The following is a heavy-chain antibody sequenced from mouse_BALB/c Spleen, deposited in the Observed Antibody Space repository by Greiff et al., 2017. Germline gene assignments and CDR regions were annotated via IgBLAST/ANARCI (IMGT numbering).Heavy chain of an antibody. CDR2: ISSGSSTI. CDR1: GFTFSSFG. J-gene: IGHJ4*01. D-gene: IGHD2-3*01. Sequence: EVQLQESGGGLVQPGGSRKLSCAASGFTFSSFGMHWVRQAPEKGLEWVAYISSGSSTIYYADTVKGRFTISRDNPKNTLFLQMTSLRSEDTAMYYCARDGPLMDYWGQGTSVTVSS. CDR3: ARDGPLMDY. V-gene: IGHV5-17*02.